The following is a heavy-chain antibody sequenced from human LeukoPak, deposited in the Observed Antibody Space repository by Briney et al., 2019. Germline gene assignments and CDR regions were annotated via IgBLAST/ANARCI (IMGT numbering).Heavy chain of an antibody. V-gene: IGHV3-33*01. D-gene: IGHD3-16*01. Sequence: GRSLRLSCAASGFSFDTHGMHWVRQAPGKGLERVAVIWYDGSKKYYADPVKGRFTISRDNSKKSLFLQMNSLRAEDTALYYCARDVFADSSGGSFDFWGQGTLVTVSS. J-gene: IGHJ4*02. CDR1: GFSFDTHG. CDR3: ARDVFADSSGGSFDF. CDR2: IWYDGSKK.